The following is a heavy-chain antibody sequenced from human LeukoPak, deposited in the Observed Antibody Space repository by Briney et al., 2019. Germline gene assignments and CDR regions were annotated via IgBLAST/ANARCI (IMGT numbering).Heavy chain of an antibody. J-gene: IGHJ4*02. CDR1: GFTFTSSA. CDR2: IVVGSGNT. CDR3: ARGRYGYCSSTSCYVFDY. V-gene: IGHV1-58*02. D-gene: IGHD2-2*01. Sequence: GTSVKVSCKASGFTFTSSAMQWVRQARGQRLEWIGWIVVGSGNTNYAQKFQERVTITRDMSTSTAYMELSSLRSEDTAVYYCARGRYGYCSSTSCYVFDYWGQGTLVTVSS.